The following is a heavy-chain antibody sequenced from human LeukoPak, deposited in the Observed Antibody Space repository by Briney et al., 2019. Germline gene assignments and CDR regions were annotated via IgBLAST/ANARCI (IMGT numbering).Heavy chain of an antibody. J-gene: IGHJ4*02. D-gene: IGHD5-12*01. CDR1: GFTFSSYW. CDR2: IKQDGSEK. CDR3: ARGRYSGTTYYFDY. Sequence: GGSLRLSCAASGFTFSSYWMSWVRQAPGKGLEWVANIKQDGSEKYYVDSVKGRFTISRDNAKNSLYLQMNSLRAEDTAMYYCARGRYSGTTYYFDYWGQGTLVTVSS. V-gene: IGHV3-7*03.